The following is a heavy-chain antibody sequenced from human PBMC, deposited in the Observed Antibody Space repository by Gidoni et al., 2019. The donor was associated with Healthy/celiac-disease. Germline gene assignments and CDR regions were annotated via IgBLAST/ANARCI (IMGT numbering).Heavy chain of an antibody. CDR1: GYTFTSYA. D-gene: IGHD5-18*01. Sequence: QVQLVQSGAEVKKPGAAVKVYCKASGYTFTSYAMHWVRQAPGQRLEWMGWINAGNGNTKYSQKFQGRVTITRDTSASTAYMELSSLRSEDTAVYYCAIGYSYGYNAFDIWGQGTMVTVSS. V-gene: IGHV1-3*01. J-gene: IGHJ3*02. CDR2: INAGNGNT. CDR3: AIGYSYGYNAFDI.